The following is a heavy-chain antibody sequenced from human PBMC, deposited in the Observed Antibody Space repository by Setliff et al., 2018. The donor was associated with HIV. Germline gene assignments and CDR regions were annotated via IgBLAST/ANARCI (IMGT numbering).Heavy chain of an antibody. Sequence: LRLSCAASGFTFSNAWMSWVRQAPGKGLEWVGRIKSKTDGGTTDYAAPVKGRFTISRDDSKNTLYLQMNSLKTEDTAVYYCTTPWNDYVWGSYRPGNHDAFDIWGQGTMVTVSS. CDR3: TTPWNDYVWGSYRPGNHDAFDI. CDR2: IKSKTDGGTT. V-gene: IGHV3-15*01. CDR1: GFTFSNAW. J-gene: IGHJ3*02. D-gene: IGHD3-16*01.